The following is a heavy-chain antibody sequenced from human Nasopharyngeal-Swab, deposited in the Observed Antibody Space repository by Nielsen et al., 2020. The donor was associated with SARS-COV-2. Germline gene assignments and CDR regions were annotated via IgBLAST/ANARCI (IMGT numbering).Heavy chain of an antibody. D-gene: IGHD6-19*01. CDR3: ARANSGWYYFDY. CDR1: GFTFDDYA. Sequence: SLKISCAASGFTFDDYAMHWVRQAPGKGLEWASGISWNSGSIGYADSVKGRFTISRDNAKNSLYLQMNSLRAEDTALYYCARANSGWYYFDYWGQGTLVTVSS. J-gene: IGHJ4*02. CDR2: ISWNSGSI. V-gene: IGHV3-9*01.